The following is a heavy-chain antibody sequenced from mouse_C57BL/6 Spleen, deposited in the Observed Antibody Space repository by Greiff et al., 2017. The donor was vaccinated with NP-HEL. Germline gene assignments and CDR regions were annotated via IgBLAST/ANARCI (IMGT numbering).Heavy chain of an antibody. CDR3: ARWGATGYFDY. CDR2: IHPNSGST. CDR1: GYTFTSYW. Sequence: VQLQQSGAELVKPGASVKLSCKASGYTFTSYWMHWVKQRPGQGLEWIGMIHPNSGSTNYNEKFKSKATLTVDKSSSTAYMQLSSLTSEDSAVYYCARWGATGYFDYWGQGTTLTVSS. D-gene: IGHD1-1*01. V-gene: IGHV1-64*01. J-gene: IGHJ2*01.